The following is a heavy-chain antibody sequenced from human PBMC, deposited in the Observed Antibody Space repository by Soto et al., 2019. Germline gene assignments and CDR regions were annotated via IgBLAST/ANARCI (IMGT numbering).Heavy chain of an antibody. D-gene: IGHD2-21*02. CDR2: IHPSGGGS. J-gene: IGHJ4*02. V-gene: IGHV1-46*02. CDR1: GYTLNTYY. Sequence: ASVKVSCKPSGYTLNTYYLHWVRHAPGQGLEWMGIIHPSGGGSTYAQKFLGRVTMTRDTSTSTVFMELSSLRSADTAVYYCARAGHIAVVTASFDYWGQGTLVTVSS. CDR3: ARAGHIAVVTASFDY.